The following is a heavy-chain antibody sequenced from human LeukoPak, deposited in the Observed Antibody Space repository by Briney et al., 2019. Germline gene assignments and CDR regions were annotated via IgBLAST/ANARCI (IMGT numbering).Heavy chain of an antibody. J-gene: IGHJ4*02. D-gene: IGHD2/OR15-2a*01. CDR1: GYTFTSYH. Sequence: ASVTVSCKASGYTFTSYHMHWVRQAPGQGLEWMGVINPSGATTSYAQKFRGRVNMTRNTSTSTVNMELSSLRSEDTAVYYCARGSIVLAYFDYGGQGTLVTASS. V-gene: IGHV1-46*01. CDR2: INPSGATT. CDR3: ARGSIVLAYFDY.